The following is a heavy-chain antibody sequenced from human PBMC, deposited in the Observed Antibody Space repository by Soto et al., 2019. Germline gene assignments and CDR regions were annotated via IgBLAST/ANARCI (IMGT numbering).Heavy chain of an antibody. CDR2: MNPNSGNT. Sequence: ASVKVSCKASVYTFTSYVINWVRQATGQGLGWMGWMNPNSGNTGYAQKFQGRVTMTRNTSISTAYMELSSLRSEDKAGYFCARESQWLIDYWGQGTLVTVSS. J-gene: IGHJ4*02. CDR1: VYTFTSYV. D-gene: IGHD6-19*01. CDR3: ARESQWLIDY. V-gene: IGHV1-8*01.